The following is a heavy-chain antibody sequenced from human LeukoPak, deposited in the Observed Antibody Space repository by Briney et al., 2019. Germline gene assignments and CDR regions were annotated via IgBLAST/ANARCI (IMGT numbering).Heavy chain of an antibody. Sequence: GGSLRLSCAASGFTFSSYSMNWVRQAPGKGLEWVSSMSSSSRYIYYADSMKGRFTISRDNAKNSLYLQMNSLRAEDTAVYYCARGDYYDSNPKKGLDVWGQGTTVTVSS. CDR3: ARGDYYDSNPKKGLDV. D-gene: IGHD3-22*01. CDR1: GFTFSSYS. CDR2: MSSSSRYI. V-gene: IGHV3-21*01. J-gene: IGHJ6*02.